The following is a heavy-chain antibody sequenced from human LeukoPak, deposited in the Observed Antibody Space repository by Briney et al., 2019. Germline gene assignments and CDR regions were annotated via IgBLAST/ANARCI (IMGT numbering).Heavy chain of an antibody. Sequence: SETLSLTCTVSGGSINSGVYHWSWIRQFPEKGLQWIGYIAQSGSSYYNPSLKSRVTISLGTSNNQFSLQLSSLTAARRALYYCARESHYDSSGYYLDSWGPGTLVTVSS. J-gene: IGHJ4*02. V-gene: IGHV4-31*03. CDR2: IAQSGSS. D-gene: IGHD3-22*01. CDR3: ARESHYDSSGYYLDS. CDR1: GGSINSGVYH.